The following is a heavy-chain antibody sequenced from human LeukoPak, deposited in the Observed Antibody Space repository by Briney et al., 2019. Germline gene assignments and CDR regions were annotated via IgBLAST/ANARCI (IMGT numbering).Heavy chain of an antibody. Sequence: PSDTLSLTCTVSGGSITSYYWSWIRQPPGKGLEWIGYIYYSGSTNYNPSLKSRVTISVDTSKNQFSLKLSSVTAADTAVYFCARQGGFASSAGVWGKGTTVTVSS. CDR3: ARQGGFASSAGV. CDR2: IYYSGST. D-gene: IGHD2-2*01. J-gene: IGHJ6*04. V-gene: IGHV4-59*08. CDR1: GGSITSYY.